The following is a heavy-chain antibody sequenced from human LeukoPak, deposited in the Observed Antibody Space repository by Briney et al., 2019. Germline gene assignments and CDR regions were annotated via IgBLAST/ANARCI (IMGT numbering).Heavy chain of an antibody. J-gene: IGHJ4*02. V-gene: IGHV4-59*01. CDR1: GGSINNNY. CDR3: ARGGWSMDY. CDR2: VYYNGNT. D-gene: IGHD6-19*01. Sequence: SETLSLTCTVSGGSINNNYWSWIRQPPGKGLEWIGYVYYNGNTNYNPSLKSRGTISVDTSKNHLSLKVRSVSAADTAVYYCARGGWSMDYWGQGILVTVS.